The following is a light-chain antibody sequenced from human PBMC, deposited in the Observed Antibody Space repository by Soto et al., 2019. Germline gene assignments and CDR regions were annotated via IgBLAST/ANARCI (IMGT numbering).Light chain of an antibody. V-gene: IGKV3-20*01. CDR2: GAS. Sequence: EIVFTQSPGTLSLSPGERATLSCRASQSVSNNYLAWYQQKPGQAPRRLIYGASNRATGIPDRFSGSWSGTDFTLTISRLEPEDFAVYYCQQYGSSGTFGQGTKVDIK. J-gene: IGKJ1*01. CDR3: QQYGSSGT. CDR1: QSVSNNY.